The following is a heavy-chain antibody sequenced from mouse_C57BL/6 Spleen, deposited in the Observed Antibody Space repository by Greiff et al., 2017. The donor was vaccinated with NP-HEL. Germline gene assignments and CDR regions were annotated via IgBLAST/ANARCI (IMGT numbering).Heavy chain of an antibody. J-gene: IGHJ1*03. D-gene: IGHD1-1*01. CDR3: ASTTVVAAYLDV. CDR1: GYTFTSYW. CDR2: IYPGSGST. Sequence: QVQLQQPGAELVKPGASVKMSCKASGYTFTSYWITWVKQRPGQGLEWIGDIYPGSGSTNYNEKFKSKATLTVDTSSSTAYMQLSSLTSEDSAVYYCASTTVVAAYLDVWGTGTTVTVSS. V-gene: IGHV1-55*01.